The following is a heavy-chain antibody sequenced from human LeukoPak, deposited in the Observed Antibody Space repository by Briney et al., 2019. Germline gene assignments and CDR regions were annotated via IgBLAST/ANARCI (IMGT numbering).Heavy chain of an antibody. D-gene: IGHD5-12*01. V-gene: IGHV3-30*04. Sequence: GGSLRLSCAASGFTFSSYAMHWVRQAPGKGLEWVAVISYDGSNKYYADSVKGRFTISRDNSKNTLYLQMNSLKTEDTAVYYCTTYLGAYAADYFDFWGQGTLVTVSS. CDR3: TTYLGAYAADYFDF. J-gene: IGHJ4*02. CDR1: GFTFSSYA. CDR2: ISYDGSNK.